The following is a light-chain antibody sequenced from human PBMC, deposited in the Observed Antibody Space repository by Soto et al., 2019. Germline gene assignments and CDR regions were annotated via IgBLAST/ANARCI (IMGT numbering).Light chain of an antibody. V-gene: IGLV6-57*01. CDR1: SGSIASNY. CDR2: GDN. Sequence: NFMLTQPHSVSESPGKTVTISCTRSSGSIASNYVQWYQQRPRSSPPTVIYGDNQRPSGVPDRLSGSIDISSNSASLTISGLETEDEADYYCQSYDATNQVFRGGTKLTVL. J-gene: IGLJ2*01. CDR3: QSYDATNQV.